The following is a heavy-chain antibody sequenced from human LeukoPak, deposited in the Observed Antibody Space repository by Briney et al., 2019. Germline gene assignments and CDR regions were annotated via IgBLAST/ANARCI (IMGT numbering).Heavy chain of an antibody. D-gene: IGHD5-12*01. Sequence: SETLSLTCTVSGYSISSGYYWSWIRQPPGKGLEWIGEINHSGSTNYNPSLKSRVTISVDTSKNQFSLKLSSVTAADTAVYYCAREIRGYSGYDPRYYYYYMDVWGKGTTVTVSS. J-gene: IGHJ6*03. CDR1: GYSISSGYY. CDR3: AREIRGYSGYDPRYYYYYMDV. V-gene: IGHV4-38-2*02. CDR2: INHSGST.